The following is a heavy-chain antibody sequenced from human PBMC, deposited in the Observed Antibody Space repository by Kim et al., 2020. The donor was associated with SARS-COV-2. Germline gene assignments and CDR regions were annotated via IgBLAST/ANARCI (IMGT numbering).Heavy chain of an antibody. CDR1: GFTFSNAW. CDR2: IKSKTDGGTT. V-gene: IGHV3-15*01. CDR3: TTPYYDYVWGSYRYPPLDAFDI. D-gene: IGHD3-16*02. Sequence: GGSLRLSCAASGFTFSNAWMSWVRQAPGKGLEWVGRIKSKTDGGTTDYAAPVKGRFTISRDDSKNTLYLQMNSLKTEDTAVYYCTTPYYDYVWGSYRYPPLDAFDIWGQGTMVTVSS. J-gene: IGHJ3*02.